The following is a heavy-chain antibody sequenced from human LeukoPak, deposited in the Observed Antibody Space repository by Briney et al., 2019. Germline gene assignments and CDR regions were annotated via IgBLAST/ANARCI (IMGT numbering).Heavy chain of an antibody. J-gene: IGHJ4*02. CDR1: GYTFTSYY. D-gene: IGHD2-21*01. CDR3: AREGSIGLLIY. CDR2: INPSGGST. V-gene: IGHV1-46*01. Sequence: ASVKVSCKASGYTFTSYYMHWVRQAPGQGLEWMGIINPSGGSTSYAQKLQGRVTMTTDTSTSTVYMELSSLRSEDTAVYYCAREGSIGLLIYWGQGTLVTVSS.